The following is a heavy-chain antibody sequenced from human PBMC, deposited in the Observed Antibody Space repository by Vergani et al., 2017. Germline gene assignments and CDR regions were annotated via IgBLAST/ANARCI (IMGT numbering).Heavy chain of an antibody. D-gene: IGHD3-22*01. CDR1: GGTFSSYA. Sequence: QVQLVQSGAEVKKPGSSVKVSCKASGGTFSSYAISWVRQAPGQGLEWMGGIIPIFGTANYAQKFQGRVTLTADESTSTAYMELSSLRSEDTAVYYCARAPYYYDSSGYPWFDPWGQGTLVTVSS. V-gene: IGHV1-69*01. CDR2: IIPIFGTA. J-gene: IGHJ5*02. CDR3: ARAPYYYDSSGYPWFDP.